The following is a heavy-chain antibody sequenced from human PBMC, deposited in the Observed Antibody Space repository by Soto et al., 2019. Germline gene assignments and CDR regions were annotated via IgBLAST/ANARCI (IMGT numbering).Heavy chain of an antibody. CDR2: IYHSGST. Sequence: QLQLQESGSGLVKPSQPLSLTCAVSGGSISSGGYSWSWIRQPPGKGLECIGYIYHSGSTYYNPALKSRVTISVDRSKNQFSLKLSCVSAADTAVYYCASRPSGSVFDPWGQGTLVTVSS. V-gene: IGHV4-30-2*01. CDR1: GGSISSGGYS. CDR3: ASRPSGSVFDP. J-gene: IGHJ5*02. D-gene: IGHD1-26*01.